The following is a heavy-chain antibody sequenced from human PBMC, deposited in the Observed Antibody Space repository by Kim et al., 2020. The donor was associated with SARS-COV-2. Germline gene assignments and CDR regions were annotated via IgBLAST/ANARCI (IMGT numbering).Heavy chain of an antibody. Sequence: GGSLRLSCAASGFTFSSCAMHWVRQAPGKGLEWVAVISYDGSNKNYADSVKGRFTISRDNSKNTLYLQMNSLRAEDTALYYCARDTWSRLRGVTYSYYGMDVCGQGTTVTVS. J-gene: IGHJ6*02. D-gene: IGHD3-10*01. V-gene: IGHV3-30-3*01. CDR3: ARDTWSRLRGVTYSYYGMDV. CDR1: GFTFSSCA. CDR2: ISYDGSNK.